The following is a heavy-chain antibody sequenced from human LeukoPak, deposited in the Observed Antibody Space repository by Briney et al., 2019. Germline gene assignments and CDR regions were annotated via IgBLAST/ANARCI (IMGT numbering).Heavy chain of an antibody. CDR2: INPHSGGT. V-gene: IGHV1-2*02. D-gene: IGHD4-23*01. Sequence: ASVKVSCKASGYTFTDYYMHWVRQAPGQGLEWMGWINPHSGGTDHAQKFQGRVTMTRDTSISTAYMELSRLRSDDTAVYYCARAPLVDYGGNSGWFDPWGQGTLVTVSS. J-gene: IGHJ5*02. CDR3: ARAPLVDYGGNSGWFDP. CDR1: GYTFTDYY.